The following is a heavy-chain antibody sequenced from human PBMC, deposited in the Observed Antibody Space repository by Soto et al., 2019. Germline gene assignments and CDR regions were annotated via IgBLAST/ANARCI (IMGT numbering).Heavy chain of an antibody. D-gene: IGHD1-26*01. CDR1: GFSLSDARMG. V-gene: IGHV2-26*01. Sequence: QVTLKESGPVLVKPTETLTLTCAVSGFSLSDARMGVSWIRQPPGKALEWLAHIFWNDERSYSTSLKSRLTISKDPSKAQVVLTMPNMDPVDPATYFCAHVRQWDGAQSYGYWGRGTLVTVSS. J-gene: IGHJ4*02. CDR3: AHVRQWDGAQSYGY. CDR2: IFWNDER.